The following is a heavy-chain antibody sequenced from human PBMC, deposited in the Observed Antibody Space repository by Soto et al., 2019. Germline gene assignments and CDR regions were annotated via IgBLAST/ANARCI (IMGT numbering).Heavy chain of an antibody. CDR2: ISSSSSYI. CDR3: ARAEGGCSSTSCHSYGMDV. Sequence: LRLSCAASGFTFSSYSMNWVRQAPGKGLEWVSSISSSSSYIYYADSVKGRFTISRDNAKNSLYLQMNSLRAEDTAVYYCARAEGGCSSTSCHSYGMDVWGQGTTVTVSS. CDR1: GFTFSSYS. J-gene: IGHJ6*02. D-gene: IGHD2-2*01. V-gene: IGHV3-21*01.